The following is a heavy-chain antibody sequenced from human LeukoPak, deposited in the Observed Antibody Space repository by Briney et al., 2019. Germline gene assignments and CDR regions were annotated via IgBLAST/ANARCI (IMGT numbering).Heavy chain of an antibody. CDR1: GFTFDDYA. CDR3: AKDIYYDSSGYYPS. CDR2: ISGDGGST. D-gene: IGHD3-22*01. V-gene: IGHV3-43*02. Sequence: GGSLRLSRAASGFTFDDYAMHWVRQAPGKGLERVSLISGDGGSTYYADSVKGRFTISRDNSKNSLYLQMNSLRTEDTALYYCAKDIYYDSSGYYPSWGQGTLVTVSS. J-gene: IGHJ5*02.